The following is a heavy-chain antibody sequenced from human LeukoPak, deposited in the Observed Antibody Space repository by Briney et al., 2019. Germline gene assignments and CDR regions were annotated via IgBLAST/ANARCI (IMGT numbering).Heavy chain of an antibody. CDR2: IFYNGIT. CDR3: ARGDSSSWYSNRFDP. Sequence: SETLSLTCTVSGDSISTSSYYWGWIRQPPGKGREWIGGIFYNGITYDNPSFKSRVTISVDSSKNQFSLELSSVTAADTAVYYCARGDSSSWYSNRFDPWGQGTLVTVSS. CDR1: GDSISTSSYY. D-gene: IGHD6-13*01. J-gene: IGHJ5*02. V-gene: IGHV4-39*01.